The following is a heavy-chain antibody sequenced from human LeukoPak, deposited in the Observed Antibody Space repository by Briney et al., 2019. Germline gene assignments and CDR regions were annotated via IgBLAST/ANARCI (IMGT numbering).Heavy chain of an antibody. CDR1: GFTFSSYW. Sequence: GGSLRLSCAASGFTFSSYWMTWVRQAPGKGLEWVANINQDGSERYYVDSVKGRFTISRDNAKSSVFLQMNSLRAEDTAVYYCARVGGHCTSTSCPPPDYWGQGTLVTVSS. CDR2: INQDGSER. D-gene: IGHD2-2*01. J-gene: IGHJ4*02. CDR3: ARVGGHCTSTSCPPPDY. V-gene: IGHV3-7*02.